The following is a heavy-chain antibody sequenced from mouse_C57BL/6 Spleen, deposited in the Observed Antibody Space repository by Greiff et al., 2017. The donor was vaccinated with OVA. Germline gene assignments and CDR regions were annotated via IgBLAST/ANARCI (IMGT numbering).Heavy chain of an antibody. J-gene: IGHJ1*03. CDR1: GYTFTSYG. Sequence: VKLVESGAELARPGASVKLSCKASGYTFTSYGISWVKQRTGQGLEWIGEIYPRSGNTYYHEKFKGKATLTADKSSSTAYMELRSLTSEDSAVYFCARGVNWDEDWDCDVWGTGTTVTVSS. V-gene: IGHV1-81*01. CDR3: ARGVNWDEDWDCDV. CDR2: IYPRSGNT. D-gene: IGHD4-1*01.